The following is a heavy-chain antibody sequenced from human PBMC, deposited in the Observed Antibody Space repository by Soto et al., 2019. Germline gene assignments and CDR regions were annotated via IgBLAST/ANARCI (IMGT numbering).Heavy chain of an antibody. Sequence: EVQLLESGEGLVQPGGSLRLSCAGSGFTFINYAMKWVRQAPGKGLEWVSSISGGGDATFFADSVRGRFTISRDNSKNTVTLQMNSLGVDDTAVYYCARKILGSTSRPNYWYFDLWGRGTLVTVSS. CDR3: ARKILGSTSRPNYWYFDL. CDR1: GFTFINYA. D-gene: IGHD2-2*01. CDR2: ISGGGDAT. J-gene: IGHJ2*01. V-gene: IGHV3-23*01.